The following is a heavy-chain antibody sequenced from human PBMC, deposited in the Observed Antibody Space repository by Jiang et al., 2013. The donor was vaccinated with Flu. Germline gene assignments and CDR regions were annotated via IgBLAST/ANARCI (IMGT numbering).Heavy chain of an antibody. CDR2: ISAYNGNT. J-gene: IGHJ4*02. CDR3: ARDRTVTTFCRTAGPFDY. Sequence: GAEVKKPGASVKVSCKASGYTFTSYGISWVRQAPGQGLEWMGWISAYNGNTNYAQKLQGRVTMTTDTSTSTAYMELRSLRSDDTAVYYCARDRTVTTFCRTAGPFDYWGQGTLVTVSS. D-gene: IGHD4-17*01. V-gene: IGHV1-18*04. CDR1: GYTFTSYG.